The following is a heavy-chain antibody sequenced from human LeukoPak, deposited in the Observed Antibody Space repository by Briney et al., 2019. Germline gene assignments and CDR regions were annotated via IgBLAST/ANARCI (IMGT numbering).Heavy chain of an antibody. CDR2: IRSKAYGGTT. V-gene: IGHV3-49*05. CDR3: TRPIAVAITNRFDP. J-gene: IGHJ5*02. CDR1: GFTFGDYA. Sequence: KPGGSLRLSCTASGFTFGDYAMSWFRQAPGKGLEWVGFIRSKAYGGTTEYAASVKGRFTISRDDSKSIAYLQMNSLKTEDTAVYYCTRPIAVAITNRFDPWGQGTLVTVSS. D-gene: IGHD6-19*01.